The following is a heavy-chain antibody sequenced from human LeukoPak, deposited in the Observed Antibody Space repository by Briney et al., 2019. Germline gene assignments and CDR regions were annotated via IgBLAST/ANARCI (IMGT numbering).Heavy chain of an antibody. J-gene: IGHJ4*02. D-gene: IGHD6-13*01. Sequence: ASVKVSCKASGYTFTSYDINWVRQAPGQGLEWMGWINPNSGGTNYAQKFQGRVTMTRDTSISTAYMELSRLRSDDTAVYYCARDWGSSWTKRHWGQGTLVTVSS. CDR1: GYTFTSYD. V-gene: IGHV1-2*02. CDR3: ARDWGSSWTKRH. CDR2: INPNSGGT.